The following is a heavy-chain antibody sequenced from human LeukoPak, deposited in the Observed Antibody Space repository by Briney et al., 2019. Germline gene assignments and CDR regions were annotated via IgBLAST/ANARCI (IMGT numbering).Heavy chain of an antibody. CDR3: ARGGPYDSSGQFDY. Sequence: ASVKVSCKASGYTFTSYGISWVRQAPGQGLEWMGWISTNNGDTDYAQKLQGRITMTTDTSTSTAYMELRSLTSDDTAVYYCARGGPYDSSGQFDYWGQGTLVTVSS. CDR1: GYTFTSYG. D-gene: IGHD3-22*01. CDR2: ISTNNGDT. V-gene: IGHV1-18*01. J-gene: IGHJ4*02.